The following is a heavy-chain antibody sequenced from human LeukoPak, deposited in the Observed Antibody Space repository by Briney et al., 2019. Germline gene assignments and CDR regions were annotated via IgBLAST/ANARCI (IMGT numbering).Heavy chain of an antibody. CDR2: IYYSGST. CDR3: ARIRTLGYCSGGSCQYYFDY. Sequence: ASETLSLTCTVSGGSISSSSYYWGWIRQPPGQGLEWIGSIYYSGSTYYNPSLKSRVTISVDTSKNQFSLKLSSVTAADTAVYYCARIRTLGYCSGGSCQYYFDYWGQGTLVTVSS. V-gene: IGHV4-39*01. J-gene: IGHJ4*02. CDR1: GGSISSSSYY. D-gene: IGHD2-15*01.